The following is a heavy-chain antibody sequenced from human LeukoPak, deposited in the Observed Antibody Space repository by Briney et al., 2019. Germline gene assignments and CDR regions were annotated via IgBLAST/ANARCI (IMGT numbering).Heavy chain of an antibody. J-gene: IGHJ5*02. V-gene: IGHV4-59*01. Sequence: PSETLSLTCTVSGGSISSYYWSWIRQPPGKGLEWIGYIYYSGSTNYNPSLKSRVTISVDTSKNQFPLKLSSVTAADTAVYYCARGLQWLVEGWFDPWGQGTLVTVSS. D-gene: IGHD6-19*01. CDR1: GGSISSYY. CDR2: IYYSGST. CDR3: ARGLQWLVEGWFDP.